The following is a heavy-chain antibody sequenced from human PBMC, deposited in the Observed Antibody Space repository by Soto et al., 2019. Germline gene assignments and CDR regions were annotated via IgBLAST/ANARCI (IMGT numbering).Heavy chain of an antibody. D-gene: IGHD2-15*01. CDR3: ARGSPYCSGGSCYSMDY. CDR2: IYSGGST. CDR1: GFTVSSNY. J-gene: IGHJ4*02. Sequence: EVQLVESGGGLVQPGGSLRLSCAASGFTVSSNYMSWVRQAPGKGLEWVSVIYSGGSTYYADSVKGRFTMSRHSSKNTLYLPMNSLRAEDTAVYYCARGSPYCSGGSCYSMDYWGQGTLVTVSS. V-gene: IGHV3-53*04.